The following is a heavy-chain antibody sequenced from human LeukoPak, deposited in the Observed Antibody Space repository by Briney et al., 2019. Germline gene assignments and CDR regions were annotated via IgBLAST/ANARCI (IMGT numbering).Heavy chain of an antibody. CDR3: ASAEPRGIIWYPY. D-gene: IGHD6-13*01. CDR1: GAPISSNNW. V-gene: IGHV4-4*02. CDR2: IYHSGST. Sequence: SETLSLTCTVSGAPISSNNWWWSWVRQPPGKGLEWIGEIYHSGSTNYNPSLKSRVTMSVDKSKNQFSLKLSSVTAADTAVYYCASAEPRGIIWYPYWGQGTLVTVSS. J-gene: IGHJ4*02.